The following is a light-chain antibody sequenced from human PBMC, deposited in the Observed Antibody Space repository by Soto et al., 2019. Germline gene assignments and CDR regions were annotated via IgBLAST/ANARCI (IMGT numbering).Light chain of an antibody. CDR3: QHYNNWPFT. V-gene: IGKV3-15*01. J-gene: IGKJ2*01. Sequence: IVMTQSPVTLSVSPGERATLSCRASQSVSSNLAWYQQKPGQPPSLLIYGASARATGIPARFSGSGSGTEFTLTISNLQSEDFAVYYCQHYNNWPFTFGQGTKLEIK. CDR1: QSVSSN. CDR2: GAS.